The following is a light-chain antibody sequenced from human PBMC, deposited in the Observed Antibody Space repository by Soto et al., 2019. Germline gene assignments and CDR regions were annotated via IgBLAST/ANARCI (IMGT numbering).Light chain of an antibody. Sequence: IVLTQSPGTLSSPPGARATLSCRASQSVRTNYLAWYQQKPGQAPRLLIYGASSRATGIPDRFSGSGSGTDFTLTISSLEPEDVAVYYCQQFGSSPLCAFGQGTKVEIK. CDR2: GAS. CDR3: QQFGSSPLCA. J-gene: IGKJ1*01. V-gene: IGKV3-20*01. CDR1: QSVRTNY.